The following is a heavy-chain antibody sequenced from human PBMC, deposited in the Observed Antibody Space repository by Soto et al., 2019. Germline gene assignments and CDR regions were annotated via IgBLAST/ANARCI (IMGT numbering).Heavy chain of an antibody. Sequence: VASVKVSCKASGGTFSSYAISWVRQAPGQGLEWMGGIIPIFGTANYAQKFQGRVTITADKSTSTAYMELSSLRSEDTAVYYCARAPSSLGVVITYYFDYWGQGTLVTVSS. J-gene: IGHJ4*02. V-gene: IGHV1-69*06. CDR3: ARAPSSLGVVITYYFDY. D-gene: IGHD3-3*01. CDR1: GGTFSSYA. CDR2: IIPIFGTA.